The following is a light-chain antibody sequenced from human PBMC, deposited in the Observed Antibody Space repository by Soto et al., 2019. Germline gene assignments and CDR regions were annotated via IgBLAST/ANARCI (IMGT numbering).Light chain of an antibody. CDR3: QQRSNWPGT. J-gene: IGKJ1*01. V-gene: IGKV3-11*01. Sequence: EILLTQYPATLSLSPGERATLSCRASQSVSSYLAWYQQKPGQAPRLLIYDASNRATGIPARFSGGGSGTDFTLTISSLEPEDFAVYYCQQRSNWPGTFGQGTKVDIK. CDR2: DAS. CDR1: QSVSSY.